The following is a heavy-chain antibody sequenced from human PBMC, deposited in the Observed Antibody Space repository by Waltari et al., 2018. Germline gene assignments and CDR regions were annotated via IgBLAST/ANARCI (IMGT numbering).Heavy chain of an antibody. V-gene: IGHV3-43*01. D-gene: IGHD6-13*01. CDR1: GFTFDDYT. CDR2: ISWDGGST. Sequence: EVQLVESGGVVVQPGGSLRLSCAASGFTFDDYTMHWVRQAPGKGLGWVSLISWDGGSTYYADSVKGRFTISRDNSKNSLYLQMNSLRTEDTALYYCAKDIAAAGSNYFDYWGQGTLVTVSS. J-gene: IGHJ4*02. CDR3: AKDIAAAGSNYFDY.